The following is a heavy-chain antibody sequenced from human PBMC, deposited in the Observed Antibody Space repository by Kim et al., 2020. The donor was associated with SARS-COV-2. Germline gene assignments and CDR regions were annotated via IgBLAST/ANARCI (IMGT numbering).Heavy chain of an antibody. V-gene: IGHV3-9*01. CDR1: GFTFDDYA. J-gene: IGHJ6*02. CDR2: ISWNSGSI. Sequence: GGSLRLSCAASGFTFDDYAMHWVRQAPGKGLEWVSGISWNSGSIGYADSVKGRFTISRDNAKNSLYLQMNSLRAEDTALYYCAKDSHPFIAVDQGGMDVWGQGTTVTVSS. D-gene: IGHD6-19*01. CDR3: AKDSHPFIAVDQGGMDV.